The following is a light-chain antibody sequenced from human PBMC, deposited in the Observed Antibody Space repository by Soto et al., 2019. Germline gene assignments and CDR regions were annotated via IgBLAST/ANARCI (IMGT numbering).Light chain of an antibody. J-gene: IGKJ4*01. CDR3: QQRASWPPFT. CDR2: DAF. Sequence: EVILTQFPATLSMSPGESATLSCRASENISTSLAWYQHRPGQPPRLLIYDAFNRATGIPPRFSGGGSGTDFTLTISGLEPEAFAVYYCQQRASWPPFTFGGGTKVEIK. CDR1: ENISTS. V-gene: IGKV3-11*01.